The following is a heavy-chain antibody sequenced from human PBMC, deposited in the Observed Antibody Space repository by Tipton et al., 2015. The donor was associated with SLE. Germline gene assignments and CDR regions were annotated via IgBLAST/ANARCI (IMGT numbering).Heavy chain of an antibody. J-gene: IGHJ6*03. D-gene: IGHD3-16*01. Sequence: GSLRLSCTASGFTLSFHVMHWVRQAPGKGLEYVSSISNDGKRIFYADSVNGRSTISRDNSRNTLYLQLASLRSDDTAVYYCARDGQGDFYYYYMDVWGKGTTVTVSS. CDR1: GFTLSFHV. CDR2: ISNDGKRI. CDR3: ARDGQGDFYYYYMDV. V-gene: IGHV3-64*02.